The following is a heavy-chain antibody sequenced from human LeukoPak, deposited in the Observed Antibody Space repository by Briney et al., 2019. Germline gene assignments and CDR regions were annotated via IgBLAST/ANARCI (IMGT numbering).Heavy chain of an antibody. CDR1: GGSISTYY. CDR3: ARFHYGHAVVAARNYFDY. D-gene: IGHD2-15*01. CDR2: IYHSGST. Sequence: SETLSLTCTVSGGSISTYYWSWIRQPPGKGLEWIGYIYHSGSTYYNPSLKSRVTISVDRSKNQFSLKLSSVTAADTAVYYCARFHYGHAVVAARNYFDYWGQGTLVTVSS. J-gene: IGHJ4*02. V-gene: IGHV4-59*12.